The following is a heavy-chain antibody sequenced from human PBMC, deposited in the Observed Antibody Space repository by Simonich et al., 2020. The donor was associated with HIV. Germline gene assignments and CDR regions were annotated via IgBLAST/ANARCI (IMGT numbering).Heavy chain of an antibody. CDR3: ATDSPLVLTSAFDS. Sequence: QVQLVQSGAEVKKPGASVKVSCKVSGYTLTGLSMHWVRQAPGKGLGWMGGFDPENLETIYAQNFQGRVSMTEDTSTDTAYMELSSLRSEDTAVYYCATDSPLVLTSAFDSWGQGTLVTVSS. J-gene: IGHJ4*02. CDR2: FDPENLET. CDR1: GYTLTGLS. V-gene: IGHV1-24*01. D-gene: IGHD3-22*01.